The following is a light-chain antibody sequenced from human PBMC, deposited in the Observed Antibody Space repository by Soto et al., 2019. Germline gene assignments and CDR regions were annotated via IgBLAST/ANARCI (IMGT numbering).Light chain of an antibody. V-gene: IGLV2-14*01. Sequence: SALIQPASVSGSPGQSITISCTGTSSDVGGSNYVSWYQHHPHRAPKLLIYEVSYRPSGVSNRFSGSKSGNMASLTISGLQAEDEADYYCSSYTSTSALYVFGTGTKVTVL. CDR1: SSDVGGSNY. CDR3: SSYTSTSALYV. J-gene: IGLJ1*01. CDR2: EVS.